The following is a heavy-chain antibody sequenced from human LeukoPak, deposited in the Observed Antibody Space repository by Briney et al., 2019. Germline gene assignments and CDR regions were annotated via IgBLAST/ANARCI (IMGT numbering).Heavy chain of an antibody. CDR2: ISAYNGNT. CDR1: GYTFTSYG. D-gene: IGHD4-23*01. V-gene: IGHV1-18*01. J-gene: IGHJ5*02. CDR3: ALLPGLGGGNSGWFDP. Sequence: ASVKVSCMASGYTFTSYGISWVRQAPGQGLEWMGWISAYNGNTNYAQKLQGRVTMTTDTSTSTAYMELRSLRSGGTAVYYCALLPGLGGGNSGWFDPWGQGTLVTVSS.